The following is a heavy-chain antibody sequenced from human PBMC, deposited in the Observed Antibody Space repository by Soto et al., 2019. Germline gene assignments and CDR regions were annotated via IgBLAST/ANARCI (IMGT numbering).Heavy chain of an antibody. Sequence: QVQLQESGPGLVKPSQTLSLTCTVSGGSISSGDYYWSWIRQPPGKGLEWIGYLYYSGSTYYNPSLKSRVTISVDTSKNQFSLKLSSVTAADTTVYYCARVFPYYYDPRDAFDIWGQGTMVTVSS. D-gene: IGHD3-22*01. CDR2: LYYSGST. J-gene: IGHJ3*02. V-gene: IGHV4-30-4*01. CDR3: ARVFPYYYDPRDAFDI. CDR1: GGSISSGDYY.